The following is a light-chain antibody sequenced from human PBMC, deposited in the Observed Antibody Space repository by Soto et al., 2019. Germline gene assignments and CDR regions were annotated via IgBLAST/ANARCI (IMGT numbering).Light chain of an antibody. Sequence: EIVLTQSPATLSLSPGERATLSCTASQSVSSYLAWYQQKPCQAPRLLIYDASNRATGIPARFSGSGSGTDFTLTISSLETEDFAVYYCQQRSNWPPRITFGQGTRLEIK. CDR1: QSVSSY. CDR2: DAS. V-gene: IGKV3-11*01. CDR3: QQRSNWPPRIT. J-gene: IGKJ5*01.